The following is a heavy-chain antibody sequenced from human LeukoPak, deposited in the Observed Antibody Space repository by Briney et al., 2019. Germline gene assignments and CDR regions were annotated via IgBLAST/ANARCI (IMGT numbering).Heavy chain of an antibody. J-gene: IGHJ3*02. Sequence: ASVKVSCKASGYTFTGYYMHWVRQAPGQGLEWMGWINPSGGSTNYAQNFQARVTMTRDTSTSTVYMELSSLRSEDTAVYYCARVRDGYNDAYDIWGQGTMVTVPS. D-gene: IGHD5-24*01. CDR2: INPSGGST. CDR1: GYTFTGYY. CDR3: ARVRDGYNDAYDI. V-gene: IGHV1-46*01.